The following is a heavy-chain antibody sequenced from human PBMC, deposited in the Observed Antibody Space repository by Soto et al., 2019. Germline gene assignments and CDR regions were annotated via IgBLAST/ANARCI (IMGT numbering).Heavy chain of an antibody. J-gene: IGHJ6*02. V-gene: IGHV4-39*07. CDR1: GGSIGSSSYY. Sequence: SETLSLTCTVSGGSIGSSSYYWGWIRQPPGKGLEWIGSIYHSGSTYYNPSLKSRVTISVDRSKNQFSLKLSSVTAADTAVYYCARAHYGDYGYGMDVWGQGTTVTVSS. CDR3: ARAHYGDYGYGMDV. D-gene: IGHD4-17*01. CDR2: IYHSGST.